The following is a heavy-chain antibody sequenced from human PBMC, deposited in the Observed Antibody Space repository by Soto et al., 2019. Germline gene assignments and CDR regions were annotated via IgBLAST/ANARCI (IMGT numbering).Heavy chain of an antibody. Sequence: ASVKVSCKASGYTFTSYGISWVRQAPGQGLEWMGWISAYNGNTNYAQKLQGRVTMTTDTSTSTAYMELRSLRSDDTAVYYCASSIRYCNNGVCYTTEDYWGQGTLVTVSS. D-gene: IGHD2-8*01. V-gene: IGHV1-18*01. CDR2: ISAYNGNT. CDR1: GYTFTSYG. J-gene: IGHJ4*02. CDR3: ASSIRYCNNGVCYTTEDY.